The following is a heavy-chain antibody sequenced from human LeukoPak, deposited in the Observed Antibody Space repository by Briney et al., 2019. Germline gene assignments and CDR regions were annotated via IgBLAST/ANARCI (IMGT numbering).Heavy chain of an antibody. CDR2: INSDGSST. CDR1: GFTFSSYW. J-gene: IGHJ4*02. Sequence: GGSLRLSCAASGFTFSSYWMHWVRQAPGKGLVWVSRINSDGSSTSYADSVRGRFSISRDNAKNSLYLQMNSLRAEDTAVYYCARDKIVGATHFDYWGQGTLVTVSS. V-gene: IGHV3-74*01. CDR3: ARDKIVGATHFDY. D-gene: IGHD1-26*01.